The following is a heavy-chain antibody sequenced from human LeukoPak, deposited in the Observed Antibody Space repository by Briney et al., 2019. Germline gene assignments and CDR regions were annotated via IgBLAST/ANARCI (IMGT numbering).Heavy chain of an antibody. V-gene: IGHV4-61*02. D-gene: IGHD2-15*01. CDR3: AREDRYCSGGTCYY. CDR2: IYTSGST. CDR1: GGSISSGSYY. J-gene: IGHJ4*02. Sequence: PSETLSLTCTVSGGSISSGSYYWSWIRQPAGKGLEWIGRIYTSGSTNYNPSLKSRVTISVDTSKNQFSLKLSSVTAADTAVYYCAREDRYCSGGTCYYWGQGTLVTVSS.